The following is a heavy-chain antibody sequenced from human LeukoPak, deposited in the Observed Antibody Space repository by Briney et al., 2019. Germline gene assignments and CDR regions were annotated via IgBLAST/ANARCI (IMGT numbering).Heavy chain of an antibody. CDR3: AKVGPWSQHQSYYFDY. V-gene: IGHV1-46*01. CDR2: INPNGDRT. CDR1: ENTFTNYY. J-gene: IGHJ4*02. Sequence: ASVKVSCKASENTFTNYYMHWVRQAPGQGLQWLGIINPNGDRTAYAQNFQDRVTMTRDASTTTFYLELSSLRSEDTAVYYCAKVGPWSQHQSYYFDYWGQGTLVTVSS. D-gene: IGHD2-8*02.